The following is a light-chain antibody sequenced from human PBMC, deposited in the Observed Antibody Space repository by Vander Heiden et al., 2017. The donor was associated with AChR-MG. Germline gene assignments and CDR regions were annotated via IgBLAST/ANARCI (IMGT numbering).Light chain of an antibody. CDR1: QNLLHPDGKTF. CDR3: RQGIYLPLT. J-gene: IGKJ5*01. Sequence: DVVMTQTPLSLSVTPGQPASISCKSSQNLLHPDGKTFLYWFLQKPGQSPHLLIYEVSRRFSGVPDRFSGNGSGTDFTLKISRVEAEDVGIYYCRQGIYLPLTFGQGTRLEIK. CDR2: EVS. V-gene: IGKV2-29*02.